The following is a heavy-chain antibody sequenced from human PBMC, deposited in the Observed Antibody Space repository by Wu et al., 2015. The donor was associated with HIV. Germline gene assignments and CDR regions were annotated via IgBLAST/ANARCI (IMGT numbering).Heavy chain of an antibody. D-gene: IGHD6-13*01. V-gene: IGHV1-69*13. CDR3: ARDPTTGIAADNWFDP. CDR1: GGTFSSYA. CDR2: INPIFGTA. J-gene: IGHJ5*02. Sequence: QVQLVQSGAEVKKPGSSVKVSCKASGGTFSSYAISWVRQAPGQGLEWMGRINPIFGTANYAQNFQGRVTITADESASTAYMELSRLRSDDTAVYYCARDPTTGIAADNWFDPWGQGTLVTVSS.